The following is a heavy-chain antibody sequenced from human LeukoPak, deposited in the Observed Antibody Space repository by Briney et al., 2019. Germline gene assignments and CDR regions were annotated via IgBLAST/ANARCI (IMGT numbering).Heavy chain of an antibody. V-gene: IGHV3-23*01. J-gene: IGHJ5*02. CDR3: AKADSSGWYESNWFDP. D-gene: IGHD6-19*01. CDR1: GFTFSSYA. Sequence: PGGSLRLSCAASGFTFSSYAMSWVRQAPGKGLEWVSAISGSGGSTYYADSVKGRFTISRDNSRNTLYLQMSSLRAEDTAVYYYAKADSSGWYESNWFDPWGRGTLVTVSS. CDR2: ISGSGGST.